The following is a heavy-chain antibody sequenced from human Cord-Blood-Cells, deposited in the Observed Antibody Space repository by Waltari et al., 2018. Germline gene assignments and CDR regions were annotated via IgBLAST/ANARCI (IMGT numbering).Heavy chain of an antibody. Sequence: QVQLVQSGAEVKKPGASVKVSCKASGYTFTSYGISWVRQAPGQGLEWMGWISAYNGNTNYAQKLQGRVTMTTDTSTSTAYIGLRSLRSDDTAVYYCARDPSGSYYYYGMDVWGQGTTVTVSS. CDR2: ISAYNGNT. J-gene: IGHJ6*02. CDR3: ARDPSGSYYYYGMDV. D-gene: IGHD1-26*01. V-gene: IGHV1-18*01. CDR1: GYTFTSYG.